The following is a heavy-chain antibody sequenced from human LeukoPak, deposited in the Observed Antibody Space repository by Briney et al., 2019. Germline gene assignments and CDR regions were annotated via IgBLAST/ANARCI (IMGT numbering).Heavy chain of an antibody. CDR1: GFPFSSYA. CDR3: ARDFTNIRGGGYFDN. J-gene: IGHJ4*02. CDR2: IWFDGGKI. D-gene: IGHD2/OR15-2a*01. V-gene: IGHV3-33*01. Sequence: GGSLRLSCAASGFPFSSYAMHWLRQAPGKGLEWVAVIWFDGGKIYYADSVKGRFTISRDNSKNTVYLQMSSLKVEDTAVYHCARDFTNIRGGGYFDNWGQGTLVTVSS.